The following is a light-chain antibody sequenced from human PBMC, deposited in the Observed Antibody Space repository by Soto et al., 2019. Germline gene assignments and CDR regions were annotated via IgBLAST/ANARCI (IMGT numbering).Light chain of an antibody. Sequence: TQSPGTLSLSPGDRATLSCRASQSVSSYLAWYQQKPGQAPRLLIYDVSNRATGIPARFSGSGSGTEFTLTISSLQSEDFAVYYCQQYNNWPPWTFGQGTKVDIK. CDR3: QQYNNWPPWT. CDR1: QSVSSY. V-gene: IGKV3D-15*01. CDR2: DVS. J-gene: IGKJ1*01.